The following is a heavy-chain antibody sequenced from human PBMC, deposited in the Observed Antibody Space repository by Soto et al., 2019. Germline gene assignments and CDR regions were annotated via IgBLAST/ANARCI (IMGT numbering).Heavy chain of an antibody. CDR1: GYSFSNYW. D-gene: IGHD2-15*01. CDR2: TFPADSDT. J-gene: IGHJ4*02. V-gene: IGHV5-51*01. CDR3: ASSVVVPSTMNYFDY. Sequence: EVQLVQSGAEVKKPGESLKISCKGSGYSFSNYWIAWVRQMPGKGLEWMGITFPADSDTKYSPSFQGQVTISADKSISTAYLQWSSLKASDTAMYYCASSVVVPSTMNYFDYWGQGSLVTVSS.